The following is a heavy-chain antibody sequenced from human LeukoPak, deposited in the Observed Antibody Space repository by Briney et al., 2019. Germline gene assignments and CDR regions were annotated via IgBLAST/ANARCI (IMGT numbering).Heavy chain of an antibody. J-gene: IGHJ4*02. CDR2: ISYDGSNK. D-gene: IGHD5-18*01. CDR1: GFTFSSSG. V-gene: IGHV3-30*18. Sequence: GGSLRLSCAASGFTFSSSGMHWVRQAPAKGLEWVAVISYDGSNKYYADSVKGRFTISRDNSKNTLYLQMNSLRAEDTAVYYCAKTWIQLWSPDYWGQGTLVTVSS. CDR3: AKTWIQLWSPDY.